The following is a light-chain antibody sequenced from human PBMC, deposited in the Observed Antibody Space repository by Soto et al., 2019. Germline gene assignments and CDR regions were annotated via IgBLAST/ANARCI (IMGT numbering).Light chain of an antibody. J-gene: IGKJ2*01. CDR1: QSVSTNY. CDR2: GAA. Sequence: EIVLTQSPGTLSLSPGERATLSCRASQSVSTNYLAWYQQKPGQAPRLLIYGAASRATGIPDRFSGSGSGTDFTLNISTLEPEDWALYFCQQYGSSPYTFGQGTKLEIK. CDR3: QQYGSSPYT. V-gene: IGKV3-20*01.